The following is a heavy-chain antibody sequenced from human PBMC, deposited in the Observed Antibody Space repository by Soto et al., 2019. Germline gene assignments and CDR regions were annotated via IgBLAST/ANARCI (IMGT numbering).Heavy chain of an antibody. J-gene: IGHJ3*02. CDR3: ARVTETQLGTDAFDI. CDR1: GYTFTSYG. CDR2: ISAYNGNT. D-gene: IGHD7-27*01. Sequence: GASVKVSCKASGYTFTSYGISWVRQAPGQGLEWMGWISAYNGNTNYAQKLQGRVTMTTDTSTSTAYMELRSLRSDDTAVYYCARVTETQLGTDAFDIWGQGTMVTVSS. V-gene: IGHV1-18*01.